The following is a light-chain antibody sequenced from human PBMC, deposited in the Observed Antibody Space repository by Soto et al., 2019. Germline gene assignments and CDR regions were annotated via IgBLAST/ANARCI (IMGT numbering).Light chain of an antibody. CDR2: GAS. V-gene: IGKV3-20*01. CDR3: QQYSSLWT. Sequence: EIVLTQSPGTLSLSPGERATLSCRTSQSVSNNYLAWYQQKPGQAPRLLIYGASSRATRIPDRFSGSGSGTDFTLSISRLEPEDCAVYYCQQYSSLWTFGQGTKVEIK. J-gene: IGKJ1*01. CDR1: QSVSNNY.